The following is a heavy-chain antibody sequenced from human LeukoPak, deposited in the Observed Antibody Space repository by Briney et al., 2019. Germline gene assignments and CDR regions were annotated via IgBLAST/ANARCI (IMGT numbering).Heavy chain of an antibody. CDR1: GGSISSSSYY. CDR2: IYYSGST. J-gene: IGHJ4*02. Sequence: PSETLSLTCTVSGGSISSSSYYWGWIRQPPGKGLEWIGSIYYSGSTYYNPSLKSRVTISIDTSKNQFSLKLGSVTAADTAVYYCARVPEYYYDSSGYYWGQGTLVTVSS. CDR3: ARVPEYYYDSSGYY. D-gene: IGHD3-22*01. V-gene: IGHV4-39*07.